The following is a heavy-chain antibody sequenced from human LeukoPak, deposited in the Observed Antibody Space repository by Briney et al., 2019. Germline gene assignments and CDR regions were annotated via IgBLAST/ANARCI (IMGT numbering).Heavy chain of an antibody. CDR3: ARGGYCGSDSCYLWSRAIDP. CDR2: ISRSGSTI. D-gene: IGHD2-2*01. V-gene: IGHV3-11*01. J-gene: IGHJ5*02. Sequence: GGSLRLSCAASGFTFSDYCMTWIRQAPGKGLEWVAYISRSGSTIHYADSVKGRFTISRDNAKNSLYLQMNSLRAEDTAVYYCARGGYCGSDSCYLWSRAIDPWGQGTLVTVSS. CDR1: GFTFSDYC.